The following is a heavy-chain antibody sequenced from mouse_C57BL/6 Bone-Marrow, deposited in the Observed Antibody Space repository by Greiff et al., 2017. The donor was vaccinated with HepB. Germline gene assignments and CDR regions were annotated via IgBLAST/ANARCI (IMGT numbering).Heavy chain of an antibody. J-gene: IGHJ3*01. Sequence: QVHVKQSGAELVRPGTSVKVSCKASGYAFTNYLIEWVKQRPGQGLEWIGVINPGSGGTNYNEKFKGKATLTADKSSSTAYMQLSSLTSEDSAVYFCARDNFLAWFAYWGQGTLVTVSA. V-gene: IGHV1-54*01. CDR2: INPGSGGT. D-gene: IGHD1-3*01. CDR3: ARDNFLAWFAY. CDR1: GYAFTNYL.